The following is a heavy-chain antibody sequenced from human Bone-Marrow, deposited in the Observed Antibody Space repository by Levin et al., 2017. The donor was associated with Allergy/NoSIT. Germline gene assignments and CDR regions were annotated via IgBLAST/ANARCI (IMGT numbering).Heavy chain of an antibody. V-gene: IGHV1-18*01. Sequence: ASVKVSCEASGYTFTSYVISWVRQAPGQGPEWLGWSSAYNGKTKYAQNFKGRVTMTTDRSTSTAYMELRSLISDDTAVYYCARENYDSSGYYLHFDSWGQGTLVTVSS. D-gene: IGHD3-22*01. CDR3: ARENYDSSGYYLHFDS. CDR1: GYTFTSYV. J-gene: IGHJ4*02. CDR2: SSAYNGKT.